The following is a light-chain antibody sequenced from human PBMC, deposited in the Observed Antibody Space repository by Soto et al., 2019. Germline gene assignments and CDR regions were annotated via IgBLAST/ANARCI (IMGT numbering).Light chain of an antibody. CDR1: HSVASPY. Sequence: EIVLTQSPGTLSLSPGQGATLSCRASHSVASPYLAWYQQKPGLAPRLIIYGASNRASGTPDRFSGGGSGTDFTLTISRLEPEDFAVYYCQQYGSASFTFGQGTKLEIK. J-gene: IGKJ2*01. V-gene: IGKV3-20*01. CDR2: GAS. CDR3: QQYGSASFT.